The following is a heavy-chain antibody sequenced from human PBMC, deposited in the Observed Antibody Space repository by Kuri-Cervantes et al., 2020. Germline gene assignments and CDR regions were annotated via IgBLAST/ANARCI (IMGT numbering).Heavy chain of an antibody. CDR1: GFTFSSYW. J-gene: IGHJ4*02. D-gene: IGHD3-9*01. V-gene: IGHV3-7*01. Sequence: GESLKISCAASGFTFSSYWMSWVRQAPGKGLEWVANIKQDGSEKYYVDSVKGRFTISRDNAKNSLYLQMNSLRAEDTAVYYCARDSTYYDILTGYYRGYYFDYWGQGTLVTVSS. CDR2: IKQDGSEK. CDR3: ARDSTYYDILTGYYRGYYFDY.